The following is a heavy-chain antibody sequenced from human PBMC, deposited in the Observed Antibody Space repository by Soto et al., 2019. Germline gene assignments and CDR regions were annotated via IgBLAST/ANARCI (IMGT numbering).Heavy chain of an antibody. CDR2: ISWNSGDK. CDR1: GFIFEDYD. J-gene: IGHJ6*02. D-gene: IGHD2-21*01. Sequence: GGSLRLSCEASGFIFEDYDMHWVRQPPGEGLQWVSGISWNSGDKDYGDSVKGRFTISRVNAKNSLYLQMNSLRAEDTAVYYCVSQGVNNHYGMDVWGQGTTVTVSS. V-gene: IGHV3-9*01. CDR3: VSQGVNNHYGMDV.